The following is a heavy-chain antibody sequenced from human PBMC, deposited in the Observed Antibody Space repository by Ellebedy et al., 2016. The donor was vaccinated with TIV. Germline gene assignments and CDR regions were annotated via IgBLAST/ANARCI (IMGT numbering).Heavy chain of an antibody. CDR1: GYPFPNYD. V-gene: IGHV1-18*04. CDR2: ISAYNGNT. J-gene: IGHJ4*02. Sequence: AASVKVSCKASGYPFPNYDVSWVRQAPGQGLEWVGWISAYNGNTTYGQKFQGRISLTTDTSMGTAYMELRSLRSDDTGVYFCARDVPADAAALLDYWGQGTRVTVSS. CDR3: ARDVPADAAALLDY. D-gene: IGHD2-2*01.